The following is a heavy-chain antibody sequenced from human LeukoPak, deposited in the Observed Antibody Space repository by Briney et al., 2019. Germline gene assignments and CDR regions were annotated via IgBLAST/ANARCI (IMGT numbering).Heavy chain of an antibody. J-gene: IGHJ4*02. D-gene: IGHD1-26*01. CDR2: IYHSGST. V-gene: IGHV4-59*08. CDR3: ARGSRGVGATTIDY. CDR1: GGSISSYY. Sequence: SETLSLTCTVSGGSISSYYWSWLRQPPGKGLEWIGSIYHSGSTYYNPSLKSRVTISVDTSKNQFSLKLSSVTAADTAVYYCARGSRGVGATTIDYWGQGTLVTVSS.